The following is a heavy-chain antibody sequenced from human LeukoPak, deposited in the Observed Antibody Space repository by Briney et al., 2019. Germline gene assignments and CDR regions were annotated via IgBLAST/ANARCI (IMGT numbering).Heavy chain of an antibody. CDR3: ARTRSWSGSYYWYFDL. D-gene: IGHD3-10*01. V-gene: IGHV4-59*11. J-gene: IGHJ2*01. CDR1: GGSIGYHY. CDR2: VHYSGSS. Sequence: SETLSLTCSVSGGSIGYHYWNWIRQAPGKGLEWIGYVHYSGSSNYNPSLKSRVSMSMDTSSNQFSLTLRSVTAADSTVYLCARTRSWSGSYYWYFDLWGRGTLVTVSS.